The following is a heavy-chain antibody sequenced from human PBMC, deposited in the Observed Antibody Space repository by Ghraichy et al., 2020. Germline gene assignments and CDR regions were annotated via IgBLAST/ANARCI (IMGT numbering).Heavy chain of an antibody. CDR2: INRGGST. J-gene: IGHJ4*02. V-gene: IGHV4-34*01. CDR3: ATARYCAGGSCPRYFDS. Sequence: SQTLSLTCDVYGESFSAYFRSWIRQPPGKGLEWIGEINRGGSTNYNPSLKRRVTISVDTSKNQFSLRLSSVTAADTAVYYCATARYCAGGSCPRYFDSWGQGTLVTVSS. CDR1: GESFSAYF. D-gene: IGHD2-15*01.